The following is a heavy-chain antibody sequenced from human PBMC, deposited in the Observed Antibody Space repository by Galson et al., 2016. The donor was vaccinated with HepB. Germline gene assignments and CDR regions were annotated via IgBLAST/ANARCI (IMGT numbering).Heavy chain of an antibody. D-gene: IGHD3-16*01. J-gene: IGHJ4*02. CDR2: IVVGSANT. CDR1: GFSFLSSG. V-gene: IGHV1-58*01. Sequence: SVKVSCKASGFSFLSSGFQWVRQTRGQRLEWIGWIVVGSANTNYAPNFRGRVTFSRDVSTNTAYMELSSLGSEDTAVYFCGADRRWLLGEHHFDCWGQGTPVTVSP. CDR3: GADRRWLLGEHHFDC.